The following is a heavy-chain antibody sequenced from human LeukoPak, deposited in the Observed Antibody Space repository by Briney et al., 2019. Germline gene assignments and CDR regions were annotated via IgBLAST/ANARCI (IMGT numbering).Heavy chain of an antibody. J-gene: IGHJ6*04. CDR1: GGTFSSYA. V-gene: IGHV1-69*13. CDR2: IIPIFGTA. Sequence: GASVKVSCKASGGTFSSYAISWVRQAPGQGLEWMGGIIPIFGTANYAQKFQGRVTITADESTSTAYMELSSLRSEDTAVYYCARDPGHIGGDYYYGMDVWGKGTTVTVSS. D-gene: IGHD3-10*01. CDR3: ARDPGHIGGDYYYGMDV.